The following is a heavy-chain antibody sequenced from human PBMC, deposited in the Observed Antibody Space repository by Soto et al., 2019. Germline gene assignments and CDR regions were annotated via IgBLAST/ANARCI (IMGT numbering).Heavy chain of an antibody. Sequence: EVQLLESGGGLVQPGGSLRLSCAASGFTFSSYAMSWVRQAPGKGLEWVSAISGSGGSTYYADSVKGRFTISRDNSKNTQYLTMNSLRQEDTAVYCCAKANRDFLEWNVHSQHWGQGTLVTVSS. V-gene: IGHV3-23*01. CDR1: GFTFSSYA. J-gene: IGHJ1*01. D-gene: IGHD3-3*01. CDR3: AKANRDFLEWNVHSQH. CDR2: ISGSGGST.